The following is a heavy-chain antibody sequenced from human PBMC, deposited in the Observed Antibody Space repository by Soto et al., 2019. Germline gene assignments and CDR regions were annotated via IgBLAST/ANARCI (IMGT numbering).Heavy chain of an antibody. V-gene: IGHV3-30-3*01. CDR3: ARDSRVPTYYYDSSGLGNNAFDI. J-gene: IGHJ3*02. D-gene: IGHD3-22*01. CDR2: ISYDGSNK. Sequence: GGSMSLSGEASGVSFSSYSIQWVRQAPGKGLEWVAVISYDGSNKYYADSVKGRFTISRDNSKNTLYLQMNSLRAEDTAVYYCARDSRVPTYYYDSSGLGNNAFDIWGQGTMVTVSS. CDR1: GVSFSSYS.